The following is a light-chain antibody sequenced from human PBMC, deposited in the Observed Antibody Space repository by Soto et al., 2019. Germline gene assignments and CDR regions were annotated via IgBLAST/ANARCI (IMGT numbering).Light chain of an antibody. CDR1: SSNIGSNT. V-gene: IGLV1-44*01. J-gene: IGLJ1*01. Sequence: VLTQPPSASGTPGQRVTISCSGSSSNIGSNTVNWYQQLPGTDPKLLIYSNNQRPSGVPDRFSGSKSGTSASLANSGLQSEDEADYYCAAWDDSLHVLYVFGTGTKVTVL. CDR3: AAWDDSLHVLYV. CDR2: SNN.